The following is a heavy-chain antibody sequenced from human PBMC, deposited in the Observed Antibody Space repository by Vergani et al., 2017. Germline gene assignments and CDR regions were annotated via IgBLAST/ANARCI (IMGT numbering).Heavy chain of an antibody. D-gene: IGHD1-14*01. J-gene: IGHJ4*02. CDR3: ARSIVSRNPPDYFDN. V-gene: IGHV4-59*01. Sequence: VQLVESGGGLVQPGGSLRLSCAASGFTFSSYWMSWVRQAPGKGLEWIGYVEDSGYFNYNPSLKTRVSMSSDTSNNQFSLMLSSVTVADTAVYYCARSIVSRNPPDYFDNWGQGTLVTVSS. CDR1: GFTFSSYW. CDR2: VEDSGYF.